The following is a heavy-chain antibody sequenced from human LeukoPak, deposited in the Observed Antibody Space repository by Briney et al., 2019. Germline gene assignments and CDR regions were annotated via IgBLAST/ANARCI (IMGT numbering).Heavy chain of an antibody. J-gene: IGHJ4*02. CDR2: INHSGST. V-gene: IGHV4-34*01. CDR3: ARAGDGGIFDY. Sequence: SETLSLTCAVYGGSFSGYYWSWIRQPPGKGLEWIGEINHSGSTNYNPSLKSRVTISVDTSKNQFSLKLSSVTDADTAVYYCARAGDGGIFDYWGQGTLVTVSS. D-gene: IGHD4-17*01. CDR1: GGSFSGYY.